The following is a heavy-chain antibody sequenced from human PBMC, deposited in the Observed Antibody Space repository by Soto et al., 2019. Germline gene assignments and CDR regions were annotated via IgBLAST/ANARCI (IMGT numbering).Heavy chain of an antibody. CDR1: GYSFSNYF. CDR2: INPKGGAT. V-gene: IGHV1-46*01. CDR3: ARDEGFCSGGSCTGWFDP. J-gene: IGHJ5*02. Sequence: QVQLVQSGAEVKRPGASVKVSCKASGYSFSNYFINWVRQAPGQGLGWVGVINPKGGATTYAQKFQGRVNMTSDTSTNTIYMTLRSLTSEDTAFYYCARDEGFCSGGSCTGWFDPWGQGTLVTVSS. D-gene: IGHD2-15*01.